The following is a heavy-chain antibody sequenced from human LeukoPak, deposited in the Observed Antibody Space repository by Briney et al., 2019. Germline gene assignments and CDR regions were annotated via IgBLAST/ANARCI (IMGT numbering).Heavy chain of an antibody. CDR3: ARDPCSGWQGFDY. D-gene: IGHD6-19*01. Sequence: SETLSLTCTVSGGSISSGSYYWSWIRQPAGKGLEWIGRIYTSGSTNYNPSLKSRVTISVDTSKNQFSLKLSSVTAADTAVYYCARDPCSGWQGFDYWGQGTLVTVSS. CDR2: IYTSGST. CDR1: GGSISSGSYY. V-gene: IGHV4-61*02. J-gene: IGHJ4*02.